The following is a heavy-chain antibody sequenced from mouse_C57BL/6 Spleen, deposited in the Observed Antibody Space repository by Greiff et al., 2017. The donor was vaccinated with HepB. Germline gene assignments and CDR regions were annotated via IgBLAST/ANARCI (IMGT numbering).Heavy chain of an antibody. CDR1: GFTFSSYT. Sequence: EVKVEESGGGLVKPGGSLKLSCAASGFTFSSYTMSWVRQTPEKRLEWVATISGGGGNTYYPDSVKGRFTISRDNAKNTLYLQMSSLRSEDTALYYCARRGDLYAMDYWGQGTSVTVSS. CDR3: ARRGDLYAMDY. V-gene: IGHV5-9*01. D-gene: IGHD3-3*01. CDR2: ISGGGGNT. J-gene: IGHJ4*01.